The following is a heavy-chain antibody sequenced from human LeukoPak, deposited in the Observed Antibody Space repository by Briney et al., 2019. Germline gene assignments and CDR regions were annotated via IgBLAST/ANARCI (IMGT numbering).Heavy chain of an antibody. CDR2: INHSGIT. V-gene: IGHV4-34*01. J-gene: IGHJ5*02. CDR1: GRSFSGYY. Sequence: SETLSLTCAVYGRSFSGYYWTWIRQTPGKGLEWIGEINHSGITVYNPSLRSRVTISVDTSKNQFSLKLSSVTAADTAIYYCARAVIVVAAATQRNWFDPWGQGTLVTVSS. CDR3: ARAVIVVAAATQRNWFDP. D-gene: IGHD2-15*01.